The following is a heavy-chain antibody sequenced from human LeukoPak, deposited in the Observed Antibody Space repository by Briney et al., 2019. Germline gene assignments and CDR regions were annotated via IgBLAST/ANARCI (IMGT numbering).Heavy chain of an antibody. CDR1: GYTFTSYG. J-gene: IGHJ4*02. CDR2: ISAYNGNT. V-gene: IGHV1-18*01. D-gene: IGHD4-23*01. CDR3: ASSLNGGNNPVASDY. Sequence: AASVKVSCKASGYTFTSYGISWVRQAPGQGLEWMGWISAYNGNTNYAQKLQGRVTMTTDTSTSTAYMELRSLRSDDTAVYYCASSLNGGNNPVASDYWGQRTLVTVSS.